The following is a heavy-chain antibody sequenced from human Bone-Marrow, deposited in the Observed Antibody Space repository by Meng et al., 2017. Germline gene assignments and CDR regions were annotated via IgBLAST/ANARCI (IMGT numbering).Heavy chain of an antibody. CDR2: INHSGST. V-gene: IGHV4-34*01. J-gene: IGHJ4*02. Sequence: SETLSLTCAVYGGSFSGYYWSWIRQPPGKGLEWIGEINHSGSTNYNPSLKSRVTISVDTSKNQFSLKLSSVTAEDTAVYYCARDLVFGELLGFDYWGQGTLVTVSS. CDR1: GGSFSGYY. D-gene: IGHD3-10*02. CDR3: ARDLVFGELLGFDY.